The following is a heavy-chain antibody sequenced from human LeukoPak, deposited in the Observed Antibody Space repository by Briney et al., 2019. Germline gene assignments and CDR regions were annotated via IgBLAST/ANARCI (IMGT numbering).Heavy chain of an antibody. CDR1: GGSISSSSYY. D-gene: IGHD3-16*02. Sequence: SETLSLTCTVSGGSISSSSYYWGWIRQPPGTGLEWIGSIYYSGSTYYNPSLKSRVTISVDTSKNQFSLKLSSVTAADTAVYYCARAQITFGGVIVSRPTYFDYWGQGTLVTVSS. CDR3: ARAQITFGGVIVSRPTYFDY. J-gene: IGHJ4*02. CDR2: IYYSGST. V-gene: IGHV4-39*01.